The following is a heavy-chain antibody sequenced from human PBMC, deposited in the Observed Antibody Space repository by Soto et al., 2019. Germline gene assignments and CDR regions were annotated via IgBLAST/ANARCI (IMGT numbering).Heavy chain of an antibody. V-gene: IGHV3-15*07. Sequence: EVQLVESGGGLVKPGGSLRLSCAASGFTFSNAWMNWVRQTPGKGLEWVGRIKSKTDGGTTDYAAPVKGRFTISRDDSKTTLYLQMNSLKTEDTAVYYCTTDLLNWKKMMDVWGQGTTVTVSS. CDR1: GFTFSNAW. CDR2: IKSKTDGGTT. J-gene: IGHJ6*02. D-gene: IGHD1-1*01. CDR3: TTDLLNWKKMMDV.